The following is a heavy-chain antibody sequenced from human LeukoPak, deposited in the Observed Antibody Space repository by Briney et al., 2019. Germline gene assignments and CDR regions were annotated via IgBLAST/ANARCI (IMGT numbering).Heavy chain of an antibody. Sequence: TSETLSLTCTVSGGSIGTSYWSWVRQAPGKGLEWVANIKQDGSEKYYVDSVKGRFTISRDNAKNSLYLQMNSLRAEDTAVYYCARESYDSSGYDNWFDPWGQGTLVTVSS. CDR2: IKQDGSEK. J-gene: IGHJ5*02. CDR3: ARESYDSSGYDNWFDP. D-gene: IGHD3-22*01. CDR1: GGSIGTSY. V-gene: IGHV3-7*01.